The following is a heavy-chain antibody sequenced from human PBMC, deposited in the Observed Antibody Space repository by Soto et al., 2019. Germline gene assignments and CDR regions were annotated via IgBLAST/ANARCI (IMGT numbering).Heavy chain of an antibody. CDR3: ARARAVASGMDV. CDR2: IYYSGST. CDR1: GGSISSDY. D-gene: IGHD6-19*01. V-gene: IGHV4-59*01. Sequence: SETLSLTCTVSGGSISSDYWSWVRQPPGKGLEWIGYIYYSGSTNYNPSLKSRVTISVDTSKNQFSLKLGSVTAADTAVYYCARARAVASGMDVWGQGTTVTV. J-gene: IGHJ6*02.